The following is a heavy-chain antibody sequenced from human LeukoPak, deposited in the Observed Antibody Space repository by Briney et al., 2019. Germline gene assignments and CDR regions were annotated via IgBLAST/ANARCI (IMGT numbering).Heavy chain of an antibody. V-gene: IGHV3-23*01. J-gene: IGHJ4*02. CDR1: GFTLSSYA. CDR3: ARVGGSGLDFDY. Sequence: GGSLRLSCAASGFTLSSYAMSWVRPAPGEGLEWGSAIIGSGGSTYYADSVKGRFTISRDNSKNTLYLQMNSLRDEDTAVYYCARVGGSGLDFDYWGQGTLVTVSS. CDR2: IIGSGGST. D-gene: IGHD6-19*01.